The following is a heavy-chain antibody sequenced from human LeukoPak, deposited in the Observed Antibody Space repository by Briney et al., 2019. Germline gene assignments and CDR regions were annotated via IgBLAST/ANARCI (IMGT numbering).Heavy chain of an antibody. CDR3: ARPGGNNYNFRDDF. Sequence: SETLSPTCTVSGGSVSSSSYYWGWIRQPPGKGLEWIGTIYYSGSTYYNPSLKSRVTISVDTPKNQFSLMLTSVTAADTAVYYCARPGGNNYNFRDDFWGQGTLVTVSS. CDR2: IYYSGST. J-gene: IGHJ4*02. D-gene: IGHD3/OR15-3a*01. V-gene: IGHV4-39*01. CDR1: GGSVSSSSYY.